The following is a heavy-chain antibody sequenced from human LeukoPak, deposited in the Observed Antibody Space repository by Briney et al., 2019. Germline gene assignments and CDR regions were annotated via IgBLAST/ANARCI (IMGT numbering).Heavy chain of an antibody. CDR3: ARDADGWFDP. CDR2: IYYSGST. Sequence: PSETLSLTCTVSGGSFGTNYWSWIRQPPGRGLEWIGYIYYSGSTYYNPSLKSRVTISVDTSKNQFSLKLSSVTAADTAVYYCARDADGWFDPWGQGTLVTVSS. J-gene: IGHJ5*02. CDR1: GGSFGTNY. V-gene: IGHV4-59*12.